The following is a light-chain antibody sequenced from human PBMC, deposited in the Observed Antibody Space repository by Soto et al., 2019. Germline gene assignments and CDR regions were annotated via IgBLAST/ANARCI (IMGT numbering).Light chain of an antibody. CDR1: PSVTNF. CDR2: GAF. Sequence: PDERATLSCMASPSVTNFLAWYQQKPGQAPRLLIYGAFNRATGIPARFSGSGSETDFTLTISSLEPEDFALYYCQQRNNWPRTFGQGTKVDIK. J-gene: IGKJ1*01. V-gene: IGKV3-11*01. CDR3: QQRNNWPRT.